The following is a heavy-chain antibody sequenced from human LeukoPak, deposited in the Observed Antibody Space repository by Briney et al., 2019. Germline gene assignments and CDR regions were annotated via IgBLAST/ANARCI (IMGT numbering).Heavy chain of an antibody. Sequence: ASVKVSCKASVYTFTSYYMHWVRQAPGQGLEWMGIINPSGGSTSYAQKFQGRVTMTRDTSTSTVYMELSSLRTEDTAVHYCARGGDTFGGVIVTPFDYWGQGTLVTVSS. V-gene: IGHV1-46*01. CDR1: VYTFTSYY. CDR2: INPSGGST. CDR3: ARGGDTFGGVIVTPFDY. D-gene: IGHD3-16*02. J-gene: IGHJ4*02.